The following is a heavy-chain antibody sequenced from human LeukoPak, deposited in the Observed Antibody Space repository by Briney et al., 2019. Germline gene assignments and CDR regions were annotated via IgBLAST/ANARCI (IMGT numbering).Heavy chain of an antibody. CDR3: TQGARADTYWYFDL. Sequence: HPGGSLRLSCEASGFTFDDYGMSWVRQAPGKGLEWVSAIGGSGGSMYYVDSVKGRFTISRDNSKNTLYLQMSSLRADDTAVYYCTQGARADTYWYFDLWGRGTLVTVSS. V-gene: IGHV3-23*01. CDR2: IGGSGGSM. J-gene: IGHJ2*01. D-gene: IGHD3-16*01. CDR1: GFTFDDYG.